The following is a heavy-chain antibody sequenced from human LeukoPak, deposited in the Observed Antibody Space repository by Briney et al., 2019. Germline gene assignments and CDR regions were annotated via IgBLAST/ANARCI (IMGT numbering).Heavy chain of an antibody. D-gene: IGHD6-13*01. J-gene: IGHJ5*02. Sequence: GGSLRLSCAASGFTFSSYAMSWVRQAPGKGLGWVSAISGSGGSTYYADSVKGRFTISRDDSKNTLYLQMNSLRAEDTAVYYCAKDGQQQLARRTWFDPWGQGTLVTVSS. V-gene: IGHV3-23*01. CDR2: ISGSGGST. CDR1: GFTFSSYA. CDR3: AKDGQQQLARRTWFDP.